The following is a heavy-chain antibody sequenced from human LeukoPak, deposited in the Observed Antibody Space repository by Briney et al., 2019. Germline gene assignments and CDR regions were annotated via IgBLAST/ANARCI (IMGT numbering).Heavy chain of an antibody. D-gene: IGHD2-15*01. V-gene: IGHV3-48*01. Sequence: GGSLRLSCSASGFTFSINSVNWVRQAPGKGLEWVSYISSSGNTMYYADSVKGRFTISRDNAKNSLYLQMNSLRVEDAAVYYCAKAPLRSCSGAICYPFDYWGQGTLVTVSS. CDR3: AKAPLRSCSGAICYPFDY. CDR2: ISSSGNTM. J-gene: IGHJ4*02. CDR1: GFTFSINS.